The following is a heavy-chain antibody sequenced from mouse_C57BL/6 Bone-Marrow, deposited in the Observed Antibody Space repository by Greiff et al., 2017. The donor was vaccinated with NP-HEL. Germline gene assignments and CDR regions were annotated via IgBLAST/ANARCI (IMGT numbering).Heavy chain of an antibody. CDR1: GFTFSNYW. D-gene: IGHD1-1*01. Sequence: EVQLVESGGGLVQPGGSMKLSCVASGFTFSNYWMNWVRQSPEKGLEWVAQIRLKSDNYATHYAESVKGRFTISRDDSKSSVYLQMNNLRAEDTVIYYCTGYYWFAYWGQGTLVTVSA. V-gene: IGHV6-3*01. J-gene: IGHJ3*01. CDR3: TGYYWFAY. CDR2: IRLKSDNYAT.